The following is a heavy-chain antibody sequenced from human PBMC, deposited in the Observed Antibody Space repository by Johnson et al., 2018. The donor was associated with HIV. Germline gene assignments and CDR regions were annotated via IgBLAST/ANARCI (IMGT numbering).Heavy chain of an antibody. CDR1: GFTFSSYA. V-gene: IGHV3-23*04. J-gene: IGHJ3*02. D-gene: IGHD6-13*01. Sequence: VQLVESGGGLVQPGGSLRLSCAASGFTFSSYAMSWVRQAPGKGLAWVSVISGSGVSTYYADSVKGRFTISSDNAKNTLYLQMNSLRAEDTAVYYCARGVSSSWYSLDAFDIWGQGTMVTVSS. CDR2: ISGSGVST. CDR3: ARGVSSSWYSLDAFDI.